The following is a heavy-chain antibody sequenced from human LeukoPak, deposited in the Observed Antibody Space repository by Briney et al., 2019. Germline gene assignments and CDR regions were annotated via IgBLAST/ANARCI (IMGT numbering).Heavy chain of an antibody. V-gene: IGHV3-23*01. CDR2: ISGSGDNT. CDR3: AKWKYSNSGIDDY. Sequence: GGSLRLSCATSGFTIGKSDMAWVRQVPGKGLEWVSVISGSGDNTYYADTVKGRFTISRDNSKNMLYLQMNSLRAEDTAVYYCAKWKYSNSGIDDYWGQGTLVTVSS. J-gene: IGHJ4*02. D-gene: IGHD6-6*01. CDR1: GFTIGKSD.